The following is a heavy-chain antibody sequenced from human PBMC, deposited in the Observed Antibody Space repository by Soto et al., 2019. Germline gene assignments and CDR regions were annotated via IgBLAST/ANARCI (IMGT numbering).Heavy chain of an antibody. CDR3: ARERQQLVRDWFDP. J-gene: IGHJ5*02. Sequence: ASVKVSCKASGNTVPNYAIHWVRQAPGQRLEWMGWINGGNGNTYYSEHFQGRVTMTRNTSISTAYMELSSLRSEDTAVYYCARERQQLVRDWFDPWGQGTLVTVSS. V-gene: IGHV1-3*01. CDR1: GNTVPNYA. CDR2: INGGNGNT. D-gene: IGHD6-13*01.